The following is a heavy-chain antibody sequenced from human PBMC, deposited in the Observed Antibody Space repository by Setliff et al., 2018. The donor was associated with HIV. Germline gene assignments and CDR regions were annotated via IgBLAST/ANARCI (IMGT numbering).Heavy chain of an antibody. Sequence: LSLTCTVSGGSINSYFWSWIRQPPGKGLEWIASIYYTGSTNYNPSLKSRVTISLDTSKNQFSLNVNSVTAADTAVYYCARTPSRGGFDYWGQGTLVTVSS. CDR2: IYYTGST. CDR3: ARTPSRGGFDY. CDR1: GGSINSYF. V-gene: IGHV4-59*01. D-gene: IGHD3-16*01. J-gene: IGHJ4*02.